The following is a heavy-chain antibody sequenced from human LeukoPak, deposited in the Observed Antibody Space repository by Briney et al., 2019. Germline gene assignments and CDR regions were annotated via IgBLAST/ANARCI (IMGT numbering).Heavy chain of an antibody. J-gene: IGHJ1*01. CDR1: GGSISSSSDY. D-gene: IGHD3-9*01. CDR2: IYYHENT. Sequence: SETLSLTCTVSGGSISSSSDYWGWIRQAPGKGLEWIGSIYYHENTYYNSSLKSRVTISVDTSKNQFSLKLNSVTAADTAVYYCARGPLNGITEYFQHWGQGTLVTVSS. CDR3: ARGPLNGITEYFQH. V-gene: IGHV4-39*01.